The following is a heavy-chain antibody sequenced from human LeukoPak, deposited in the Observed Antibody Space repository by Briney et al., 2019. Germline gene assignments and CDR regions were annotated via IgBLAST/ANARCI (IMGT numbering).Heavy chain of an antibody. CDR3: AREMTIITYSFDS. J-gene: IGHJ4*02. V-gene: IGHV3-23*01. CDR1: GFTFSNYA. Sequence: GGSLRLSCAASGFTFSNYAMSWVRQAPGKGLEWVSAISETGGTIHYADSVRGRFIISRDNSKNTLYLQMNSLRAEDTAVYYCAREMTIITYSFDSWGQGTLVTVSS. CDR2: ISETGGTI. D-gene: IGHD5-24*01.